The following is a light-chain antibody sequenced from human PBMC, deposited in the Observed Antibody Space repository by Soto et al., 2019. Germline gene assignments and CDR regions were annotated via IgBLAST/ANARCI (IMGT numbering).Light chain of an antibody. CDR2: AAS. V-gene: IGKV1-39*01. CDR1: QTVNTY. J-gene: IGKJ1*01. CDR3: QQGYSNPWT. Sequence: DIQMTQSPSSLSASIGDRVTITCRASQTVNTYFHWYQQKPGKAPKLLIYAASNLQSGVPSRFSGSGSGTNFTLSLNSLQPEDFATYYCQQGYSNPWTFGQGTKVDIK.